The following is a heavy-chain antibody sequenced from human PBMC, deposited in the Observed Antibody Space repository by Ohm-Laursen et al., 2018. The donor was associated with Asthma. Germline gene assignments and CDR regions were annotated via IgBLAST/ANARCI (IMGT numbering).Heavy chain of an antibody. J-gene: IGHJ4*02. V-gene: IGHV1-18*04. D-gene: IGHD3-3*01. Sequence: ASVKVSCKVSGYTFTSYGISWVRQAPGQGLEWMGWIGAYNGNTNYAQKLQGRVTMTTDTSTSTAYMELRSLRSDDTAVYYCARVSDFWSGSSNDYWGQGTLVTVSS. CDR2: IGAYNGNT. CDR3: ARVSDFWSGSSNDY. CDR1: GYTFTSYG.